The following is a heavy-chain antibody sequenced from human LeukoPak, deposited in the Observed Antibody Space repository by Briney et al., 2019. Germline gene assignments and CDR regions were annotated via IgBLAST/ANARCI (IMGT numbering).Heavy chain of an antibody. Sequence: GASVKVSCKASDYTFSNYGINWVRQAPGQGLEWMGWINTYNGNTNYAQRLQGRVTMTIDTSTSTAYMELRRLRSDDTAMYYCAGDLDFWSGYLDYWGQGTLVTVSS. D-gene: IGHD3-3*01. V-gene: IGHV1-18*01. CDR2: INTYNGNT. J-gene: IGHJ4*02. CDR3: AGDLDFWSGYLDY. CDR1: DYTFSNYG.